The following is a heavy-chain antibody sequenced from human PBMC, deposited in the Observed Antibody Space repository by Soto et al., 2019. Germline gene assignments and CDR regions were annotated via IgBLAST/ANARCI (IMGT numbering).Heavy chain of an antibody. D-gene: IGHD2-15*01. CDR1: GGTFSSYA. CDR3: ARGNCSGGSCYKYYGMDV. V-gene: IGHV1-69*13. Sequence: ASVKVSCKASGGTFSSYAISWVRQAPGQGLEWMGGIFPIFGTANSAQKFQGRVTITADESTSTAYMELSSLRSEDTAVYYCARGNCSGGSCYKYYGMDVWGQGTTVTVSS. J-gene: IGHJ6*02. CDR2: IFPIFGTA.